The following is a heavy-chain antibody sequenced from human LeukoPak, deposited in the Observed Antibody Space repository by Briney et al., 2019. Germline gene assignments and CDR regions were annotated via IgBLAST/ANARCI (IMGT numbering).Heavy chain of an antibody. CDR1: GFTFSRFA. D-gene: IGHD3-9*01. J-gene: IGHJ4*02. Sequence: GGSLRLSCAASGFTFSRFAVHWVRQAPGKGLEWVAVMSYDGSSEYYADSVKGRFTVSRDNSKNMLYLQMNSLRAEDTAVYYCARDSDYDILTGLDYWGQGTLVTVSS. V-gene: IGHV3-30*04. CDR3: ARDSDYDILTGLDY. CDR2: MSYDGSSE.